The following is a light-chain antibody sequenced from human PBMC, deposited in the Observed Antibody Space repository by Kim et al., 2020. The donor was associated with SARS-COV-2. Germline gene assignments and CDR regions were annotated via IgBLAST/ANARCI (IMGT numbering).Light chain of an antibody. Sequence: SVKLTCTLSSGHSSYAIAWHQQQPAKGPRYLMKLNSDGSHSKGDGIPDRFSGSSSGAERYLTISSLQSEDEADYYCQTWGTGSVVFGGGTQLTVL. V-gene: IGLV4-69*01. J-gene: IGLJ2*01. CDR3: QTWGTGSVV. CDR2: LNSDGSH. CDR1: SGHSSYA.